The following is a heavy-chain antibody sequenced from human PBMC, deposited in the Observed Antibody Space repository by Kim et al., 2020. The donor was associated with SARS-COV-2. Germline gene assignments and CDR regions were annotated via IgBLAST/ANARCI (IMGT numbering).Heavy chain of an antibody. CDR3: ARGRREKLVGIAAAGTVWFAP. Sequence: ASVKVSCKASGYTFTSYAMHWVRQAPGQRLEWMGWINAGNGNTKYLQKFQGRVTITRDTSASTAYMELSSLRSEDTAVYYCARGRREKLVGIAAAGTVWFAPWGQGTLVTVSS. CDR2: INAGNGNT. V-gene: IGHV1-3*01. J-gene: IGHJ5*02. CDR1: GYTFTSYA. D-gene: IGHD6-13*01.